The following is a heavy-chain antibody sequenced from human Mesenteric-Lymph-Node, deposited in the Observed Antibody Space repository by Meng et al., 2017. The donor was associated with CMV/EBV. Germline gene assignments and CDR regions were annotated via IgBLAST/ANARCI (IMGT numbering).Heavy chain of an antibody. V-gene: IGHV3-21*01. J-gene: IGHJ4*02. CDR1: GFTFSSHS. D-gene: IGHD5-18*01. Sequence: SGFTFSSHSMNCVRQAPVKGLEWVSSISMSSGYIYYADSLKGRYTISRDNAKNSLYLQMNSLRVEDTAVYYCARDSRGYSYGFAIDYWGQGNLVTVSS. CDR2: ISMSSGYI. CDR3: ARDSRGYSYGFAIDY.